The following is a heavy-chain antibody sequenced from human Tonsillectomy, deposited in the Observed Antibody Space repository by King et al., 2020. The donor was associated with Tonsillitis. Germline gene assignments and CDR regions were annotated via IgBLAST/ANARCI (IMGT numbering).Heavy chain of an antibody. V-gene: IGHV1-8*01. D-gene: IGHD3-22*01. CDR3: ASADTHDSSAWWY. CDR1: GDTFTSDD. CDR2: MNPNSGDT. Sequence: VQLVESGAEVKKPGASVKVSCKASGDTFTSDDINWLRQAPGQGLEWMGWMNPNSGDTGYAQKFQGRVTLTRNTSISTAYMELSSLRSDDTAVYYGASADTHDSSAWWYWGKGNMGTVS. J-gene: IGHJ4*02.